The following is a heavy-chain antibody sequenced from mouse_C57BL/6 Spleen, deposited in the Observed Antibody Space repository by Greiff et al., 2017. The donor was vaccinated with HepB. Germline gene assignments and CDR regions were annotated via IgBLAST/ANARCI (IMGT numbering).Heavy chain of an antibody. J-gene: IGHJ3*01. Sequence: EVQGVESGGGLVQPGGSLKLSCAASGFTFSDYGMAWVRQAPRKGPEWVAFISNLAYSIYYADTVTGRFTISRENAKNTLYLEMSSLRSEDTAMYYCARHDDGYYVAYWGQGTLVTVSA. V-gene: IGHV5-15*01. CDR2: ISNLAYSI. CDR1: GFTFSDYG. CDR3: ARHDDGYYVAY. D-gene: IGHD2-3*01.